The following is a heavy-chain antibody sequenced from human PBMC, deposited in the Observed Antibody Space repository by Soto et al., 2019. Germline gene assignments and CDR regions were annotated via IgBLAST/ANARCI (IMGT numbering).Heavy chain of an antibody. CDR3: ARVYSVVVVAVDYYGMDV. D-gene: IGHD2-15*01. J-gene: IGHJ6*02. V-gene: IGHV3-30-3*01. Sequence: QVQLVESGGGVVQPGRSLRLSCAASGFTFSSYAMHWVRQAPGKGLEWVAVISYDGSNKYYADSVKGRFTISRDNSKDTLYLQMNSLRAEDTAVYYCARVYSVVVVAVDYYGMDVWGQGTTFTVSS. CDR2: ISYDGSNK. CDR1: GFTFSSYA.